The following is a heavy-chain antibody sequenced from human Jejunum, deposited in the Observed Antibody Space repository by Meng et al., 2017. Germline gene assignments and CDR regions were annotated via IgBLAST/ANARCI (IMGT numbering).Heavy chain of an antibody. J-gene: IGHJ4*02. V-gene: IGHV3-23*01. D-gene: IGHD2/OR15-2a*01. CDR3: TKDTTAGDFFTSDY. CDR1: GFSFSIYG. Sequence: GESLKISCAASGFSFSIYGMSWVRQAPGKGLEWVSSIRGSDGLTYYADSVKGRFTISSDASKNMLFLQMNSLRAEDTAVYYCTKDTTAGDFFTSDYWGQGTRVTVSS. CDR2: IRGSDGLT.